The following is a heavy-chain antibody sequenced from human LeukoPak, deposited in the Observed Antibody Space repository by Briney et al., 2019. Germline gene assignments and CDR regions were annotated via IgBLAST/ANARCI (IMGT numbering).Heavy chain of an antibody. CDR2: MYTSGST. J-gene: IGHJ5*02. CDR3: ARGIRGVMGNWFDP. Sequence: SETLSLTCTVSGGSISSYYWSWIRQPAGKGLEWIGRMYTSGSTSYNPSLKSRVTISVDTSKNQFPLKLSSVTAADTAVYYCARGIRGVMGNWFDPWGQGTLVTVSS. V-gene: IGHV4-4*07. D-gene: IGHD3-10*01. CDR1: GGSISSYY.